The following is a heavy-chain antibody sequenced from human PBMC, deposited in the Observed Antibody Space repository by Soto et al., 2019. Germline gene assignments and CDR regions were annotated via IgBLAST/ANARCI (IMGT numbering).Heavy chain of an antibody. J-gene: IGHJ6*02. CDR1: GFTFSSYA. Sequence: GGSLRLSCAASGFTFSSYAMHWVRQAPGKGLEWVAVISYDGSNKYYADSVKGRFTISRDNSKNTLYLQMNSLRAEDTAVYYCARDGYDILTGDHGMDVWGQGTTVTVSS. D-gene: IGHD3-9*01. CDR3: ARDGYDILTGDHGMDV. V-gene: IGHV3-30-3*01. CDR2: ISYDGSNK.